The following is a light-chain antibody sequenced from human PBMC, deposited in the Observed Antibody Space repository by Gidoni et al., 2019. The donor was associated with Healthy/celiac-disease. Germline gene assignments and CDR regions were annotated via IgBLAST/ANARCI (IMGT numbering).Light chain of an antibody. CDR3: QQRSNWPTIT. Sequence: EIVLTQSTATLSLSPGERATLSCRASQSVSSYLAWYQQKPGQAPRLLIYDASNRATGIPARFSGSGSGTDFTLTISSLEPEDFAVYYCQQRSNWPTITFGQXTRLEIK. CDR1: QSVSSY. V-gene: IGKV3-11*01. J-gene: IGKJ5*01. CDR2: DAS.